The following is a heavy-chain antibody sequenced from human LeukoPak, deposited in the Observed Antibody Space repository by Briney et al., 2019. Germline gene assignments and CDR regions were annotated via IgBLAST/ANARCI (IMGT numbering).Heavy chain of an antibody. CDR3: ARGPAAIVYYYMDV. CDR1: GFTFSSYA. D-gene: IGHD2-2*02. J-gene: IGHJ6*03. V-gene: IGHV3-64*01. Sequence: GGSLRLSCAASGFTFSSYAMHWVRQAPGKGLEYVSAISSNGGSTYYANSVKGRFTISRDNSKNTLYLQMGSLRAEDMAVYYCARGPAAIVYYYMDVWGKGTTVTVSS. CDR2: ISSNGGST.